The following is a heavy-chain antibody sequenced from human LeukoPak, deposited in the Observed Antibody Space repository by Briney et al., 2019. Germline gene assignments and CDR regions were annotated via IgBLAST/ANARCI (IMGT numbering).Heavy chain of an antibody. CDR3: ARQHHGSGSYYPYYFDY. CDR2: ISSSSSYI. D-gene: IGHD3-10*01. CDR1: GFTFSSYS. J-gene: IGHJ4*02. V-gene: IGHV3-21*01. Sequence: GGSLRLSCAASGFTFSSYSMNWVRQAPGKGLEWVSSISSSSSYIYYADSVKGRFTISRDNAKNSLYLQMNSLRAEDTAVYYCARQHHGSGSYYPYYFDYWGQGTLVTVSS.